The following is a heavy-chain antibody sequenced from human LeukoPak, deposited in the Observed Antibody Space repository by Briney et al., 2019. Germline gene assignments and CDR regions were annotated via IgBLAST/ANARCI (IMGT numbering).Heavy chain of an antibody. Sequence: SETLSPTCAVYAASFSGYYSSWIRQPPGKGLEWLGKNNHSAGTENSPSLKSRVTISVDTSMNQFCLKLRSVTASDTAVYYCARDNVDTATLYYFEYWGQGALVSVSS. CDR2: NNHSAGT. V-gene: IGHV4-34*01. CDR3: ARDNVDTATLYYFEY. D-gene: IGHD5-18*01. CDR1: AASFSGYY. J-gene: IGHJ4*02.